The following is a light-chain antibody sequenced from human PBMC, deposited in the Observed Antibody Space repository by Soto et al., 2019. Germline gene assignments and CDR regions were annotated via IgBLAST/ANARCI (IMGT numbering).Light chain of an antibody. CDR2: DVI. Sequence: QSALAQPRSVSGSPGQSVTFSCTGTSSDVGAYIYVSWYQQHPGKAPKLIIYDVIKRPSGVPDRFSGSKSGNTASLTISGLQAEDEADYYCSSHAGSNNYVFGTGTKVTVL. J-gene: IGLJ1*01. CDR1: SSDVGAYIY. V-gene: IGLV2-11*01. CDR3: SSHAGSNNYV.